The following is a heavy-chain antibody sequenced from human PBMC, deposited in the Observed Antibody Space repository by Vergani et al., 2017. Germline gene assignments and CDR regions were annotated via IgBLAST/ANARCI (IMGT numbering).Heavy chain of an antibody. CDR3: ARPRCSSWYKYAFDI. Sequence: QVQLQESGPGLLKPSQTLSLTCTVSGASVSRGNYYWTWIRQPAGKKLEWIGSIYHSGSTYYNPSLKSRVTIAVDTSKNQFSLKLSSVTAADTAVYYCARPRCSSWYKYAFDIWDQGTMVTVSS. J-gene: IGHJ3*02. CDR2: IYHSGST. D-gene: IGHD6-13*01. V-gene: IGHV4-61*02. CDR1: GASVSRGNYY.